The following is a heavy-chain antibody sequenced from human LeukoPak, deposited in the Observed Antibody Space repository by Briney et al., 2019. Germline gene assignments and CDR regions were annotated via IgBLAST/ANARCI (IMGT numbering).Heavy chain of an antibody. D-gene: IGHD4-17*01. CDR1: GGSFSGYY. CDR2: INHSGST. J-gene: IGHJ2*01. Sequence: SETLSLTCAVYGGSFSGYYWSWIRQPPGKGLEWIGEINHSGSTNYNPSLKSRVTISVDTSKNQFSLKLSSVTAADTAVYYCARRSTVTMNWYFDLWGRGTLVTVSS. CDR3: ARRSTVTMNWYFDL. V-gene: IGHV4-34*01.